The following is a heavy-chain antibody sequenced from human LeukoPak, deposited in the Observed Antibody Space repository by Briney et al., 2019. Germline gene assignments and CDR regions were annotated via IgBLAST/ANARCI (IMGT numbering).Heavy chain of an antibody. CDR3: TRPGMGLLWFGEFMDV. J-gene: IGHJ6*03. Sequence: GGSLRLSCAASGFTVSSNYMSWVRQAPGKGLEWVSVIYSGGSTYYAASVKGRFTISRDNSKNTLYLQMNSLKTEDTAVYYCTRPGMGLLWFGEFMDVWGKGTTVTISS. D-gene: IGHD3-10*01. CDR2: IYSGGST. V-gene: IGHV3-66*04. CDR1: GFTVSSNY.